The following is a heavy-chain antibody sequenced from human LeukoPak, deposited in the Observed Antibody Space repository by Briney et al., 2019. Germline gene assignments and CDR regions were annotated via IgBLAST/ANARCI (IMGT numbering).Heavy chain of an antibody. V-gene: IGHV4-34*01. J-gene: IGHJ5*02. CDR3: ARPPYSSGLGGNWFDP. D-gene: IGHD6-19*01. Sequence: SETLSLTCAVYGGSFSGYYWSWIRQPPGKGPEWIGEINHSGSTNYNPSLKSRVTISVDTSKNQFSLKLSSVTAADTAVYYCARPPYSSGLGGNWFDPWGQGTLVTVSS. CDR2: INHSGST. CDR1: GGSFSGYY.